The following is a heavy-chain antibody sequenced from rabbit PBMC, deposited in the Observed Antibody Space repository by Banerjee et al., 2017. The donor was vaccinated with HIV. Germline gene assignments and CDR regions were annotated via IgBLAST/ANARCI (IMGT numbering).Heavy chain of an antibody. Sequence: QEQLEESGGDLVKPEGSLTLTCTASGFSFSSNAMCWVRQAPGKGLEWIGCINTGSGGTSYASWAKGRFTISKTSSTTVTLQMTSLTAADTATYFCARDAGYYGMDLWGPGTLVTVS. J-gene: IGHJ6*01. D-gene: IGHD4-2*01. CDR2: INTGSGGT. CDR3: ARDAGYYGMDL. V-gene: IGHV1S45*01. CDR1: GFSFSSNA.